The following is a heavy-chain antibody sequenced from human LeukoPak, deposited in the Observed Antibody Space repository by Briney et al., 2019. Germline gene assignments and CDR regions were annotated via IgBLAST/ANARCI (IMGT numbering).Heavy chain of an antibody. V-gene: IGHV1-2*02. D-gene: IGHD1-26*01. CDR3: AREGSSGY. J-gene: IGHJ4*02. CDR1: GYTFTSSN. CDR2: ISPNNGAT. Sequence: GASVKVSCKASGYTFTSSNIHSVPQAPGQGLEWMGWISPNNGATTYAQKFQGRVIMTRDTSISTAYIELSRLKSDDTAVYFCAREGSSGYWGQGTLVTVSS.